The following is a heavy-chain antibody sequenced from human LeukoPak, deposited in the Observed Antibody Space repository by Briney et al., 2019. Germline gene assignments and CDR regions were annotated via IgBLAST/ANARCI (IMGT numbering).Heavy chain of an antibody. D-gene: IGHD3-9*01. V-gene: IGHV3-23*01. CDR3: AKPLKYYDILTGYYMGDY. Sequence: GGSLRLSCAASGFTFSSYAMSWVRQAPGKGLEWVSAISGSGGSTYYADSVKGRFTISRDNSKNTLYLQMNSLRAEDTAVYYCAKPLKYYDILTGYYMGDYWGQGTLVTVSS. CDR2: ISGSGGST. CDR1: GFTFSSYA. J-gene: IGHJ4*02.